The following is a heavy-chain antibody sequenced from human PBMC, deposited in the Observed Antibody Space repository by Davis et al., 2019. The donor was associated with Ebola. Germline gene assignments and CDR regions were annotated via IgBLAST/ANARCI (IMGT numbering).Heavy chain of an antibody. J-gene: IGHJ6*03. D-gene: IGHD3-22*01. CDR3: ARVIGYDSSGNVGRYMDV. V-gene: IGHV4-34*01. CDR1: GGSFSGYY. Sequence: PSETLSLTCAVYGGSFSGYYWSWIRQPPGKGLEWIGEINHSGSTNYNPSLKSRVTISVDTSKNQFSLKLSSVTAADTAVYYCARVIGYDSSGNVGRYMDVWGKGTTVTVSS. CDR2: INHSGST.